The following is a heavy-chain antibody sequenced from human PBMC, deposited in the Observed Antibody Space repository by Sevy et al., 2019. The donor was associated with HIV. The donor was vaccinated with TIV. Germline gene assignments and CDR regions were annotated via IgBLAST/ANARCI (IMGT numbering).Heavy chain of an antibody. CDR1: GGTFSSYA. V-gene: IGHV1-69*13. J-gene: IGHJ6*02. CDR3: ARDISPIYCSSTSCYTGNYYYGMDV. D-gene: IGHD2-2*02. CDR2: IIPIFGTA. Sequence: ASVKVSCKASGGTFSSYAISWVRQAPGQGLEWMGGIIPIFGTANYAQKFQGRVTITADESTSIASMELSSLRSEDTAVYYCARDISPIYCSSTSCYTGNYYYGMDVWGQGTTVTVSS.